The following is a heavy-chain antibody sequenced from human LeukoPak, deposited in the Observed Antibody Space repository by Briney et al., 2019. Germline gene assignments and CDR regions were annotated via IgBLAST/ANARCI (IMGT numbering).Heavy chain of an antibody. V-gene: IGHV2-5*01. D-gene: IGHD6-13*01. CDR1: GFSPSTPEVS. J-gene: IGHJ5*02. CDR3: AHKLQLRVGWFDP. CDR2: IYWNDDK. Sequence: PGPTLLKPTQTLTLTCTFSGFSPSTPEVSVCWIRRHPGKALAWIALIYWNDDKRYSPSLESRLTITKDTSKNQVVLTMTNMDPVDTATYYCAHKLQLRVGWFDPWGQGTLVTVSS.